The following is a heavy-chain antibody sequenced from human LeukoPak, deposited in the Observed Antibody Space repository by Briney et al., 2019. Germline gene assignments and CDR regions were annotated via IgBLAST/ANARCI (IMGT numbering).Heavy chain of an antibody. CDR2: ISSSSSYI. CDR3: ARFSRYSSSSFSYHMDV. Sequence: GGSLRLSCAASGFTFSSYSMNRVRQAPGKGLEWVSSISSSSSYIYYADSVKGRFTISRDNAKNSLYLQMNSLRAEDTAVYYCARFSRYSSSSFSYHMDVWGKGTTVTVSS. V-gene: IGHV3-21*01. J-gene: IGHJ6*03. D-gene: IGHD6-6*01. CDR1: GFTFSSYS.